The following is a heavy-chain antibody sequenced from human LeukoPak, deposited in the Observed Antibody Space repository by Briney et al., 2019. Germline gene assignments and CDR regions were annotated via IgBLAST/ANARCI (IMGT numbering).Heavy chain of an antibody. CDR3: ARAKAAGSYDF. Sequence: SETLSLTCSVSGSSIGRHYWTWIRQPPGKGLEWIGYTHFSGSSNYNPSLKSRATTSLDSAKNQISLTLTSVTAADTAVYFCARAKAAGSYDFWGQGTLVTVSS. CDR2: THFSGSS. V-gene: IGHV4-59*11. CDR1: GSSIGRHY. D-gene: IGHD6-13*01. J-gene: IGHJ4*02.